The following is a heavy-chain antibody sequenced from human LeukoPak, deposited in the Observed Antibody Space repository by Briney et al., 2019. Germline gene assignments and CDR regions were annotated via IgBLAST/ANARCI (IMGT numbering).Heavy chain of an antibody. CDR2: IIPIFGTA. Sequence: ASVKVSCKASGGTFSSYAIGWVRQAPGQELEWMGGIIPIFGTANYAQKFQGRVTITTDESTSTAYMELSSLRSEDTAVYYCAREEYRDSRGWGNFDYWGQGSLVTVSS. V-gene: IGHV1-69*05. CDR3: AREEYRDSRGWGNFDY. CDR1: GGTFSSYA. J-gene: IGHJ4*02. D-gene: IGHD3-22*01.